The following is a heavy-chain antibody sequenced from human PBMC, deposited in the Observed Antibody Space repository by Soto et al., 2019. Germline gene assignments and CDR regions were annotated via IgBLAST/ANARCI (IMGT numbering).Heavy chain of an antibody. Sequence: EVQLVESGGGLGKPGGSLRLSCAASGFNFNSYTINWVRQAPGKRLEWLSSISSSGYIFSTDSVRGRFTISRDNAKNSVYLQINSLRAEDTAVYFCARDCSGGSCYPGMDVWGQGTTVNVSS. J-gene: IGHJ6*02. CDR3: ARDCSGGSCYPGMDV. CDR1: GFNFNSYT. D-gene: IGHD2-15*01. CDR2: ISSSGYI. V-gene: IGHV3-21*01.